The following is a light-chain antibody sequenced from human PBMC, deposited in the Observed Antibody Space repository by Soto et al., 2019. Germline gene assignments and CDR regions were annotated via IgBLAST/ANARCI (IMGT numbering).Light chain of an antibody. J-gene: IGKJ1*01. CDR1: QSVSSA. CDR2: GAS. Sequence: FPATWPRPPRDRATLSCRASQSVSSALAWYQQKPGQAPRLLIYGASSRPTGIPHRFSGSGSGTEFTLTISSLQSEDFAIYYCQQDNDWPQTFGQGTKVDI. CDR3: QQDNDWPQT. V-gene: IGKV3D-15*01.